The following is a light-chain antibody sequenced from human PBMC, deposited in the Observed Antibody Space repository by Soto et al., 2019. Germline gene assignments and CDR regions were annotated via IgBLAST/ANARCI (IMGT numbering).Light chain of an antibody. V-gene: IGKV3-15*01. J-gene: IGKJ2*01. CDR2: GAS. Sequence: ILMTQSPATLSVSPGERATLSCRASQSVSHNLAWYQQKPGQAPRLLFYGASIRAIGIPARFSGSGSGTDFTLTISSLQSEDFAIYYCQQSNNWPYTFGQWTKLEIK. CDR1: QSVSHN. CDR3: QQSNNWPYT.